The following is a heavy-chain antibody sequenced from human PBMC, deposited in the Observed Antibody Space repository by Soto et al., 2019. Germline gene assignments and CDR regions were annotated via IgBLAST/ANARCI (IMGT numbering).Heavy chain of an antibody. V-gene: IGHV3-48*01. D-gene: IGHD6-13*01. CDR3: ARDLAAAGATYWYFDL. J-gene: IGHJ2*01. Sequence: EVQLVESGGGLVQPGGSLRLSCAASGFTFSSYSMNWVRQAPGKGLEWVSYISSSSSTIYYADSVKGRFTISRDNAKNSLYLQMNGLRAEDTAVYYCARDLAAAGATYWYFDLWGRGTLVTVSS. CDR2: ISSSSSTI. CDR1: GFTFSSYS.